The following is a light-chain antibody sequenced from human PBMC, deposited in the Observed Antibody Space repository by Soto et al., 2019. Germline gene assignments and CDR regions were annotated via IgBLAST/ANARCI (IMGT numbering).Light chain of an antibody. Sequence: ETELTQSPSTLSLSPGDTATLSCRASQSVSSNLAWYQQKPGQAPGLLIYGASTRAFGIPARFSGSGSGSDFTFTISIRRLEDDAVYTCHYRRNKSFWTFGQGTKVDIK. V-gene: IGKV3-11*01. J-gene: IGKJ1*01. CDR3: HYRRNKSFWT. CDR1: QSVSSN. CDR2: GAS.